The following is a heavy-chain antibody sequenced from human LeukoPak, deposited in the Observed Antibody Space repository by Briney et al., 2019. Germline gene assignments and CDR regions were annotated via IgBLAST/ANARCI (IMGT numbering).Heavy chain of an antibody. CDR3: ARESYYDNNGYSHDAFDI. CDR1: GFTFSDYY. J-gene: IGHJ3*02. CDR2: IYYSGNT. D-gene: IGHD3-22*01. Sequence: GSLRLSCAASGFTFSDYYMSWIRQAPGKGLEWIGSIYYSGNTYYNPSLKSRVTISVDMSKNQFSLKLSSVTAADTAVYYCARESYYDNNGYSHDAFDIWGQGTMVTVSS. V-gene: IGHV4-38-2*02.